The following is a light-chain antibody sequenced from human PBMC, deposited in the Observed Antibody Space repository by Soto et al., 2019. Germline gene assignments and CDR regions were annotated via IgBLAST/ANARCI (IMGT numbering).Light chain of an antibody. V-gene: IGKV3-20*01. CDR3: QQYGDLPWT. Sequence: EIVMTQSPATLSVSPGESATLSCRASQSVSRNLAWFQHKPGQAPRLLIYGASNRATGIPDRFSGSGSGTDFTLTINRLEPEDFAVYYCQQYGDLPWTFGQGTKVDI. CDR2: GAS. J-gene: IGKJ1*01. CDR1: QSVSRN.